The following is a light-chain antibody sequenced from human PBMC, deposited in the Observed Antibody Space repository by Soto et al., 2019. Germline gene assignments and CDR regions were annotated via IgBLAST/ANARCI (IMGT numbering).Light chain of an antibody. Sequence: EIVLTQSPGTLSLSPGERATLSCRASRSVTSSYLAWYQQKPGQAPRLLIYGASSRATGIPDRFSGSGSGTDFTLTISRLEPEDFAVYYCQQYVSPPITFGQGTRLEIK. J-gene: IGKJ5*01. CDR3: QQYVSPPIT. V-gene: IGKV3-20*01. CDR1: RSVTSSY. CDR2: GAS.